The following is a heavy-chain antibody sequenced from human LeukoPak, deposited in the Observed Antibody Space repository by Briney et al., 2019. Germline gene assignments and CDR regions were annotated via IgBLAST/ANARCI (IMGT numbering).Heavy chain of an antibody. CDR1: GYTFTSYG. V-gene: IGHV1-18*01. Sequence: ASVKVSCKASGYTFTSYGISWARQAPGQGLEWMGWISAYNGNTNYAQKLQGRVTMTTDTSTSTAYMELRSLRSDDTAVYYCAREGDDYGDSWFDPWGQGTLVTVSS. CDR3: AREGDDYGDSWFDP. CDR2: ISAYNGNT. D-gene: IGHD4-17*01. J-gene: IGHJ5*02.